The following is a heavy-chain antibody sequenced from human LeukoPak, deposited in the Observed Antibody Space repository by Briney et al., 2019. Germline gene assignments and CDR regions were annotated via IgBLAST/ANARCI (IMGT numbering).Heavy chain of an antibody. Sequence: GGSLRLSCAASGFTFSSYSMNWVRQAPGKGLEWVSSISSSSSYIYYVDSVKGRFAISRDNAKNSLYLQMNSLRAEDTAVYYCARDRYSSSSVYYYYGMDVWGQGTTVTVSS. CDR1: GFTFSSYS. CDR3: ARDRYSSSSVYYYYGMDV. CDR2: ISSSSSYI. J-gene: IGHJ6*02. D-gene: IGHD6-6*01. V-gene: IGHV3-21*01.